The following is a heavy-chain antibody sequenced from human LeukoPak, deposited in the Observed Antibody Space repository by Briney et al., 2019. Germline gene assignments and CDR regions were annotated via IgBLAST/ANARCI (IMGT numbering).Heavy chain of an antibody. CDR3: ARGRYSGSYLIDY. J-gene: IGHJ4*02. D-gene: IGHD1-26*01. V-gene: IGHV3-11*04. Sequence: GGSLRLSCAASGFTFSDYYMSWIRQAPGKGLEWVSYISSSGSSISYADSVKGRFTISRDNAKNSLYLQMNSLRAEDTAVYYCARGRYSGSYLIDYWGQGTLVTVSS. CDR1: GFTFSDYY. CDR2: ISSSGSSI.